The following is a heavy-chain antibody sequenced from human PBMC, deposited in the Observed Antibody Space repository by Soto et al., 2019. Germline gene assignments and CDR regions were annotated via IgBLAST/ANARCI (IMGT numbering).Heavy chain of an antibody. D-gene: IGHD2-2*01. J-gene: IGHJ5*02. CDR3: ARVPDR. CDR2: INHSGST. Sequence: PSETLSLTCAVYGVSFSDYSWTWIRQPPGKGLEWIGEINHSGSTYYNPSLKSRVTISVDRSKNQFSLKLSSVTAADTAVYYCARVPDRWGQGTLVTVSS. V-gene: IGHV4-34*01. CDR1: GVSFSDYS.